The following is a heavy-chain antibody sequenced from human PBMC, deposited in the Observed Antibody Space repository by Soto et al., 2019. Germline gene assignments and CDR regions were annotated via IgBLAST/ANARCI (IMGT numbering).Heavy chain of an antibody. CDR3: ARGRARGKVVPATIRNSSGWYGGGYYYYGMDV. D-gene: IGHD6-19*01. Sequence: SETLSLTCAVYGGSFSGYYWSWIRQPPGKGLEWSGEINHSGSTNYNPSLKSRVTISVDTSKNQFSLKLSSVTAADTAVYYCARGRARGKVVPATIRNSSGWYGGGYYYYGMDVWGQGTTVTVSS. V-gene: IGHV4-34*01. CDR1: GGSFSGYY. CDR2: INHSGST. J-gene: IGHJ6*02.